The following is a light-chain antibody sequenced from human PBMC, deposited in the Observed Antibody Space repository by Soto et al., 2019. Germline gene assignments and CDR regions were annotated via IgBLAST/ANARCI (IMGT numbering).Light chain of an antibody. Sequence: EIVMTQSPATLSVSPGERATLSCRASQGVTTNLAWYQQKPGKAPRLLIYGASTRATGIPARFSGRGSGTEFTLTISSLQSEDFAVYYCQQYNTWPLIFGGGTKVEIK. CDR2: GAS. V-gene: IGKV3-15*01. CDR3: QQYNTWPLI. CDR1: QGVTTN. J-gene: IGKJ4*01.